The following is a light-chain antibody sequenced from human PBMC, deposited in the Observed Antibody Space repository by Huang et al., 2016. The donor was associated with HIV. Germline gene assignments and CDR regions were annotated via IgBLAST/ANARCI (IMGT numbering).Light chain of an antibody. CDR2: GAS. CDR1: AGVSNN. CDR3: QQYNNWPPWT. V-gene: IGKV3D-15*01. Sequence: IVMTQSPATLSVSPGERATLSCRASAGVSNNVAWYQQRPGQTPRRLIHGASTRHTGNQAKFSGRGSGTEFTLTITSLQPEDSAVYYCQQYNNWPPWTFGPGTQVEI. J-gene: IGKJ1*01.